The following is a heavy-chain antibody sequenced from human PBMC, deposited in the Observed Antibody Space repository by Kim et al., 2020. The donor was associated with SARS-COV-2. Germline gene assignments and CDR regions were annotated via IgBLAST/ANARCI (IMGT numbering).Heavy chain of an antibody. CDR3: ARNEDY. J-gene: IGHJ4*02. CDR2: IYADNGNT. CDR1: GYTFTSYA. V-gene: IGHV1-3*01. Sequence: ASVKVSCKASGYTFTSYAFHWVRQAPGQRLEWMGWIYADNGNTKYSQKFQGRVTLTRDTSARTAYMELSSLRSEDTAVYYCARNEDYWGQGTLVTVSS.